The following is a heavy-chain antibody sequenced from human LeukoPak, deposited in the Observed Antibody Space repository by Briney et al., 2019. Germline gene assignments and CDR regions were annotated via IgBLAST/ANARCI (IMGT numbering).Heavy chain of an antibody. CDR2: FSSDGRST. J-gene: IGHJ4*02. V-gene: IGHV3-30*18. Sequence: PGRSLRLSCAASGFTFSTFNMHWVRQAPGKGLEWGAVFSSDGRSTFYAENVQGRFTLSRDNSKNTLSLQMNSLRAEDTAVYYCAKSYYYHSGSFDYWGQGTLVTVSS. CDR1: GFTFSTFN. D-gene: IGHD3-10*01. CDR3: AKSYYYHSGSFDY.